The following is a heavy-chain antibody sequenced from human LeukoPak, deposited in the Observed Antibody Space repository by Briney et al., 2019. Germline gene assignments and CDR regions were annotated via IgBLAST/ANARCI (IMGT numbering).Heavy chain of an antibody. J-gene: IGHJ4*02. V-gene: IGHV4-39*01. CDR1: GGSISSSSYY. Sequence: PSETLSLTCTVSGGSISSSSYYWGWIRQPPGKGLEWIGSIYYSGSTYYNPSLKSRVTISVDTSKNQFSLKLSSVTAADTAVYYCASSKYCTNGVCYTGLDYWGQGTLVTVSS. CDR3: ASSKYCTNGVCYTGLDY. CDR2: IYYSGST. D-gene: IGHD2-8*01.